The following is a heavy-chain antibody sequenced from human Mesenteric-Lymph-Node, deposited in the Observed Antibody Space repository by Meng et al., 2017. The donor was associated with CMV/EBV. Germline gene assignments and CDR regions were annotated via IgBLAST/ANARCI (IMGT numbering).Heavy chain of an antibody. V-gene: IGHV3-33*08. CDR1: GFTFSSYG. Sequence: GESLKISCAASGFTFSSYGMHWVRQAPGKGLEWVAVIWYDGSNKYYADSVKGRFTISRDNSKNTLYLQMNSLRAEDTAVYYCAPNVDTAMVTVGWGQGTLVTVSS. D-gene: IGHD5-18*01. CDR2: IWYDGSNK. J-gene: IGHJ4*02. CDR3: APNVDTAMVTVG.